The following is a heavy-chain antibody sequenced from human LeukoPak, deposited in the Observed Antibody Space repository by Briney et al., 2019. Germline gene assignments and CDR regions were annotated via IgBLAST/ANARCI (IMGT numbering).Heavy chain of an antibody. CDR3: AKGMDRGYDLVPFDY. CDR2: ISGSGSST. CDR1: GFTFSSYA. Sequence: GGSLRLSCAASGFTFSSYAMSWVRQAPGKGLEWVSTISGSGSSTYYADSVKGRFTIPRDNSKNTLYLQMNSLRAEDTAVYYCAKGMDRGYDLVPFDYWGQGALVTVSS. V-gene: IGHV3-23*01. D-gene: IGHD5-12*01. J-gene: IGHJ4*02.